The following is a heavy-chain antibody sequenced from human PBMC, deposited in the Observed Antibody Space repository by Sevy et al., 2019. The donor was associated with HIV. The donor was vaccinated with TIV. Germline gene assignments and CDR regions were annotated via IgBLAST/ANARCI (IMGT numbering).Heavy chain of an antibody. Sequence: GGSLRLSCAASGFISSKFGMHWVRQAPGKGLEWVTFIRYDGSTKYYVESVKGRFTISRDNSKNTLYLQMNSLRPEDTAVYYGAKGLGMVQGSLLGVDVWGRGTMVTVSS. D-gene: IGHD3-10*01. CDR3: AKGLGMVQGSLLGVDV. CDR1: GFISSKFG. V-gene: IGHV3-30*02. CDR2: IRYDGSTK. J-gene: IGHJ3*01.